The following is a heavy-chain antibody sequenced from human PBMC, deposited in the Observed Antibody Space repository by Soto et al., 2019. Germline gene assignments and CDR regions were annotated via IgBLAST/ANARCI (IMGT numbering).Heavy chain of an antibody. J-gene: IGHJ3*02. CDR3: PSSSINTAPAFDI. D-gene: IGHD2-2*01. CDR1: GFTFSSYA. CDR2: ISGSGGST. Sequence: EVQLLESGGGLVQPGGSLRLSCAASGFTFSSYAMSWDRQAPGKGLEWVSAISGSGGSTYYADSVKGRFTISRDNSKNTLYLQMNSLRAEDTAVYYYPSSSINTAPAFDIWGQGTMVTVSS. V-gene: IGHV3-23*01.